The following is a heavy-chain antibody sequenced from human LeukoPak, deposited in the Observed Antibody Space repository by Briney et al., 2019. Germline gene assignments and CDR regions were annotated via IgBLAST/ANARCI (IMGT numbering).Heavy chain of an antibody. D-gene: IGHD4-11*01. J-gene: IGHJ6*02. CDR2: ISSSSSYT. CDR1: GFTFTTYC. CDR3: ARAPHYSNYGPYYYGMDV. V-gene: IGHV3-21*05. Sequence: PGGSLRLSCAASGFTFTTYCMNWVRQAPGKGLEWVSYISSSSSYTNYADSVKGRFTISRDNAKNSLYLQMNSLRAEDTAVYYCARAPHYSNYGPYYYGMDVWGQGTTVTVSS.